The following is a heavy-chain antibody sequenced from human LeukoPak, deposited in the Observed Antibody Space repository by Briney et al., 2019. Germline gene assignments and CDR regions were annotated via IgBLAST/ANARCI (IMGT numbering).Heavy chain of an antibody. V-gene: IGHV3-23*01. J-gene: IGHJ4*02. CDR2: INAVGDDT. D-gene: IGHD3-22*01. CDR3: ATTYGSSWYGVGY. Sequence: GGSLRLSCAASGFIFTDYAMNWVRQPPGKGLEWLSIINAVGDDTYYANSVEGRCTISRDNSENTLYLELNNLRAEDTAIYYCATTYGSSWYGVGYWGQGTLVTASS. CDR1: GFIFTDYA.